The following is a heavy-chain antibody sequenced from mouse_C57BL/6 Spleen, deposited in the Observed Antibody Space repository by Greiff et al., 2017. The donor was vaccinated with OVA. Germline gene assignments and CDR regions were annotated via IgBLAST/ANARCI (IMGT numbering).Heavy chain of an antibody. CDR2: INPNYGTT. Sequence: SGPELVKPGASVKISCKASGYSFTDYNMNWVKQSNGKSLEWIGVINPNYGTTSYNQKFKGKATLTVDQSSSTAYMQLNSLTSEDSAVYYCASPLYYDYDGNYFDYWGQGTTLTVSS. CDR1: GYSFTDYN. J-gene: IGHJ2*01. CDR3: ASPLYYDYDGNYFDY. V-gene: IGHV1-39*01. D-gene: IGHD2-4*01.